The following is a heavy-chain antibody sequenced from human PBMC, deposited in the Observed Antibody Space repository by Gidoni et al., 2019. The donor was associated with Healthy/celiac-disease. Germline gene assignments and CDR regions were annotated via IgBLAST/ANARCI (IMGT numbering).Heavy chain of an antibody. Sequence: QVQLQQWGAGLLKPSETLSLTCAVYGGSFSGYYWSWIRQPPGKGLEWIGEINHSGSTNYNPSLKSRVTISVDTSKNQCSLKLSSVTAADTAVYYCARSLRRGSIAAAGTIGYWGQGTLVTVSS. CDR1: GGSFSGYY. V-gene: IGHV4-34*01. CDR3: ARSLRRGSIAAAGTIGY. D-gene: IGHD6-13*01. J-gene: IGHJ4*02. CDR2: INHSGST.